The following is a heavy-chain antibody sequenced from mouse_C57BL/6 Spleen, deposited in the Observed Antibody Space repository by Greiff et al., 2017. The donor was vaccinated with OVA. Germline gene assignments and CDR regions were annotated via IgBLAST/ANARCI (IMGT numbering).Heavy chain of an antibody. D-gene: IGHD1-3*01. Sequence: EVKLVESGGGLVQPGGSLSLSCAASGFTFTDYYMSWVRQPPGKALEWLGFIRNKANGYTTEYSASVKGRFTISRDNSQSILYLQMNALRAEDSATYYCARSNKDAMDYWGQGTSVTVSS. CDR2: IRNKANGYTT. V-gene: IGHV7-3*01. CDR1: GFTFTDYY. J-gene: IGHJ4*01. CDR3: ARSNKDAMDY.